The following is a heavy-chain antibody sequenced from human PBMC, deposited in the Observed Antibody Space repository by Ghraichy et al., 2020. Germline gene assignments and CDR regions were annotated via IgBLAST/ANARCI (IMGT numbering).Heavy chain of an antibody. J-gene: IGHJ6*02. Sequence: GSLRLSCAASGFTVSGNSMSWVRQAPGKGLYCVSLIDTSGGIYYADSVKGRFTISGYHFKNTVYLQMNSLRAEDTAVYYCARWGGYGYGMDVWGQGTTVTVSS. V-gene: IGHV3-53*01. CDR3: ARWGGYGYGMDV. CDR1: GFTVSGNS. D-gene: IGHD5-12*01. CDR2: IDTSGGI.